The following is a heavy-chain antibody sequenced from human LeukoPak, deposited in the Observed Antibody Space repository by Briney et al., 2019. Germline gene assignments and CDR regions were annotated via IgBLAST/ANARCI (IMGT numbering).Heavy chain of an antibody. J-gene: IGHJ5*02. CDR3: ARDLVFLPRFGWFDP. CDR2: IYYSGST. V-gene: IGHV4-39*07. Sequence: SETLSLTCTVSGGSISSSSYYWGWIRQPPGKGLEWIGSIYYSGSTYYNPSLKSRVTISVDTSKNQFSLKLSSVTAADTAVYYCARDLVFLPRFGWFDPWGQGTLVTVSS. CDR1: GGSISSSSYY. D-gene: IGHD3-16*01.